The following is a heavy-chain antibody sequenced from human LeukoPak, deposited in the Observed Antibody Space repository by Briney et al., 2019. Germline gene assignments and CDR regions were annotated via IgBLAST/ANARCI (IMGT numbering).Heavy chain of an antibody. Sequence: SETLSLTCTVSGGSISSYNWSWIRQPPGKGLEWIGYIYYSGSTNYNPSLKSRVTISVDTSKNQFSLKLSSVTAADTAVYYCARGKCSGGSCYRDYWGQGTLVTVSS. V-gene: IGHV4-59*01. CDR3: ARGKCSGGSCYRDY. CDR1: GGSISSYN. D-gene: IGHD2-15*01. CDR2: IYYSGST. J-gene: IGHJ4*02.